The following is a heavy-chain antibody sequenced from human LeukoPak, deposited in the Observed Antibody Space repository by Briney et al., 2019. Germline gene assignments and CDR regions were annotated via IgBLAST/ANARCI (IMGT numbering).Heavy chain of an antibody. CDR1: GYTFTGYY. J-gene: IGHJ4*02. CDR3: ARDRDYYDSSGFDY. V-gene: IGHV1-2*02. Sequence: ASVKVSCKASGYTFTGYYMHWVRQAPGQGLEWMGSINPNSGGTNYAQKFQGRVTMTRDTSISTAYMELSRLRSDDTAVYYCARDRDYYDSSGFDYWGQGTLVTVSS. D-gene: IGHD3-22*01. CDR2: INPNSGGT.